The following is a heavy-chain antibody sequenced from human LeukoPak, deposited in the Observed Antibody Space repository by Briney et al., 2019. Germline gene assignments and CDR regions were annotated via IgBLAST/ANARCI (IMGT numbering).Heavy chain of an antibody. J-gene: IGHJ4*02. CDR1: GVTFTSYA. CDR3: AKVIWFGELFFDY. Sequence: AGGSLSLSRAASGVTFTSYAMHWVRQAPAKGLEWVAVISYDGSNKYYADSVKGRFTISRDNSKNTLYLQMNSLRAEDTAVYYCAKVIWFGELFFDYWGQGTLVTVSS. V-gene: IGHV3-30-3*01. CDR2: ISYDGSNK. D-gene: IGHD3-10*01.